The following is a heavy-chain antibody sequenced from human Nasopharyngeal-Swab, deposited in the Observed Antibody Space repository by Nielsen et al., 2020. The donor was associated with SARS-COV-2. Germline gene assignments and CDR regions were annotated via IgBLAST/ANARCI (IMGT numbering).Heavy chain of an antibody. CDR2: TYYSGST. Sequence: LRLSCAVYGGSFSGYYWSWIRQHPGKGLEWIGYTYYSGSTYYNPSLKSRVTISVDTSKNQFSLKLSSVTAADTAVYYCARALRATIFGVVSHFDYWGQGTLVTVSS. J-gene: IGHJ4*02. D-gene: IGHD3-3*01. V-gene: IGHV4-31*11. CDR1: GGSFSGYY. CDR3: ARALRATIFGVVSHFDY.